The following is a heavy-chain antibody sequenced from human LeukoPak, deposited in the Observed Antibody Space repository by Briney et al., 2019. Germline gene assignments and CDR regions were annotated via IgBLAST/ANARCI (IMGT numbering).Heavy chain of an antibody. V-gene: IGHV3-7*03. Sequence: GGSLRLSCEVSGFTFNNAWMSWVRQAPGKGLEWVANIKHDGSEKYYVGSVKGRFTISRDNAENSLYLQMNSLEAEDTAVYFCARAYDSGSYYDGTDYWGQGTLVTVSS. D-gene: IGHD3-22*01. J-gene: IGHJ4*02. CDR2: IKHDGSEK. CDR1: GFTFNNAW. CDR3: ARAYDSGSYYDGTDY.